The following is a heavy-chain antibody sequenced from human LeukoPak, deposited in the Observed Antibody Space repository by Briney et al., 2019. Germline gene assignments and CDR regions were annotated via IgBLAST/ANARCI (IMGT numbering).Heavy chain of an antibody. V-gene: IGHV3-23*01. CDR1: GFPFSAFA. CDR2: VSGSGGRK. CDR3: ASRGITGTTSYNYFDP. Sequence: GGSLRLSCVASGFPFSAFAMSWVRQAPGKGLEWVSTVSGSGGRKFHLDSAKGRIAVSRDNSKNTVYLQMNSLRTEDTAVYYCASRGITGTTSYNYFDPWGQGTLVTVSS. D-gene: IGHD1-7*01. J-gene: IGHJ5*02.